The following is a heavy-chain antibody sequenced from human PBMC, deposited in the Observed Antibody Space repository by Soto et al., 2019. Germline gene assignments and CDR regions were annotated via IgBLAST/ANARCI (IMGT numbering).Heavy chain of an antibody. J-gene: IGHJ4*02. CDR1: GDFISSHY. Sequence: QVQLQESGPGLVKPSETLSLTCTVSGDFISSHYWSWIRQPPGKGLEWIGYISYSGNTNYSPPLKSRVTVSVDTSKKQPSLELTSLTAADTAVYYCVRQVHRTTNALWGQGTLVTVSS. CDR3: VRQVHRTTNAL. V-gene: IGHV4-59*08. CDR2: ISYSGNT. D-gene: IGHD1-1*01.